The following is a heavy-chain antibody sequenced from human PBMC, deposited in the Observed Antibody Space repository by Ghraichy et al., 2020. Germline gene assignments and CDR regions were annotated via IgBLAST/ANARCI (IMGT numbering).Heavy chain of an antibody. CDR3: AHLGLYDYVWGSYRYFDY. CDR2: IYWDDDK. Sequence: SGPTLVKPTQTLTLTCTFSGFSLSTSGVGVGWIRQPPGKALEWLALIYWDDDKRYSPSLKSRLTITKDTSKNQVVLTMTNMDPVDTATYYCAHLGLYDYVWGSYRYFDYWGQGTLVTVSS. D-gene: IGHD3-16*02. CDR1: GFSLSTSGVG. V-gene: IGHV2-5*02. J-gene: IGHJ4*02.